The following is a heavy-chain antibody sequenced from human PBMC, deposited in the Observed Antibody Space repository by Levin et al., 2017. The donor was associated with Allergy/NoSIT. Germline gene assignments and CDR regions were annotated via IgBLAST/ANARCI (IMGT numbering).Heavy chain of an antibody. V-gene: IGHV3-33*01. Sequence: GESLKISCAASGFTFSSYGMHWVRQAPGKGLEWVAVIWYDGSNKYYADSVKGRFTISRDNSKNTLYLQMNSLRAEDTAVYYCARDLNRHSRRDDAFDIWGQGTMVTVSS. J-gene: IGHJ3*02. CDR3: ARDLNRHSRRDDAFDI. CDR1: GFTFSSYG. CDR2: IWYDGSNK.